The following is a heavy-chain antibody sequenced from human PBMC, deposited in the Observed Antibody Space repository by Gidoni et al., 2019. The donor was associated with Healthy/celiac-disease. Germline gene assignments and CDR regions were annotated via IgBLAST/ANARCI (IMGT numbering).Heavy chain of an antibody. J-gene: IGHJ4*02. D-gene: IGHD1-26*01. Sequence: QVPLVESGGDVVQTGRSVRLACAASGFPFSSYGMHWVREGPGKWLEWVAVIWYDGSNKYYADSVKGRFIISRDNSKNTLYLPMNSLRAEDTAVYYCARDEVGFDYWGQGTLVTVSS. V-gene: IGHV3-33*01. CDR1: GFPFSSYG. CDR2: IWYDGSNK. CDR3: ARDEVGFDY.